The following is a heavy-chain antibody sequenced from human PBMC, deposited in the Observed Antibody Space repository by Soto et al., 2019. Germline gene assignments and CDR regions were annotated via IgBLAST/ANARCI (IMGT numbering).Heavy chain of an antibody. CDR1: GFTFSSYA. CDR2: ISYDGSNK. D-gene: IGHD3-3*01. V-gene: IGHV3-30-3*01. CDR3: ARSAAPYYDFWSGSGFDP. Sequence: PGGSLRLSCAASGFTFSSYAMHWVRQAPGKGLEWVAVISYDGSNKYYADSVKGRFTISRDNSKNTLYLQMNSLRAEDTAVYYCARSAAPYYDFWSGSGFDPWGQGTLVTVSS. J-gene: IGHJ5*02.